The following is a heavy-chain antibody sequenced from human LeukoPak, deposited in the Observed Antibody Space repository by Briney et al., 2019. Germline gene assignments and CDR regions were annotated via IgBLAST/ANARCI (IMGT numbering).Heavy chain of an antibody. CDR2: ISSSGSTI. Sequence: PGGSLRVSCAASGFTFSDYYMSWIRQAPGKGLEWVSYISSSGSTIYYADSVKGRFTISRDNAKNSLYLQMNSLRAEDTAVYYCARDILGYCSSTSCPAGHYWGQGTLVTVSS. CDR1: GFTFSDYY. D-gene: IGHD2-2*01. CDR3: ARDILGYCSSTSCPAGHY. J-gene: IGHJ4*02. V-gene: IGHV3-11*04.